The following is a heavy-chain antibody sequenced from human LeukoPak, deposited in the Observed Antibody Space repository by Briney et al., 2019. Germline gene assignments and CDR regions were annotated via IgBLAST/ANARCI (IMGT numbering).Heavy chain of an antibody. D-gene: IGHD3-22*01. J-gene: IGHJ4*02. Sequence: SETLSLTCAVYGGSFSGYYWSWIRLPPGKGLEWIGEINHSGSTNYNPSLKSRVTISVDTSKNQFSLKLSSVTAADTAVYYCARDRYYDSSGYSAWYFDYWGQGTLVTVSS. V-gene: IGHV4-34*01. CDR1: GGSFSGYY. CDR2: INHSGST. CDR3: ARDRYYDSSGYSAWYFDY.